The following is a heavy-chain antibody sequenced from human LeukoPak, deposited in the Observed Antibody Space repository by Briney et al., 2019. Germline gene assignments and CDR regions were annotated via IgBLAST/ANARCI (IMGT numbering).Heavy chain of an antibody. CDR1: GGSISSSSYY. V-gene: IGHV4-39*01. D-gene: IGHD3-9*01. Sequence: SETLSLTCTVSGGSISSSSYYGGWIRQPPGKGPEWIGSIYYSGSTYYNPSLKSRVTISVDTSKNQFSLKLSSVTAADTAVYYCARAYYDILTGYFAWKNWFDPWGQGTLVTVSS. CDR2: IYYSGST. J-gene: IGHJ5*02. CDR3: ARAYYDILTGYFAWKNWFDP.